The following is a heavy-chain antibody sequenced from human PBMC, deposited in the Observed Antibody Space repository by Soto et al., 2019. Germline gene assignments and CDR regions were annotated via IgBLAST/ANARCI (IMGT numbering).Heavy chain of an antibody. D-gene: IGHD1-26*01. CDR3: ARAYSVSYYGGYWFDP. V-gene: IGHV4-30-4*02. CDR1: GGSISSGDYY. CDR2: IYYSGST. J-gene: IGHJ5*02. Sequence: PSETLSLTCTVSGGSISSGDYYWSWIRQPPGKGLEWIGYIYYSGSTYYNPSLKSRVTISVDTSKNQFSLKLSSVTAADTAVYYCARAYSVSYYGGYWFDPWGPGTLVTVSS.